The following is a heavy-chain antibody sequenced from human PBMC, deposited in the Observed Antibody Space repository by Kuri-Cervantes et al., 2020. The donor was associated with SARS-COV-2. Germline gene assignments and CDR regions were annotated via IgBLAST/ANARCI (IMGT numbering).Heavy chain of an antibody. D-gene: IGHD3-10*01. J-gene: IGHJ4*02. Sequence: KVSCKGSGYGFTSYWISWVRQMLGKGLEWMGRIDPSDSYTNYSPSFQGHVTISADKSISTAYLQWSSLKASDTAMYYCARLAKMVRGVIGLDYWGQGTLVTVSS. CDR1: GYGFTSYW. V-gene: IGHV5-10-1*01. CDR3: ARLAKMVRGVIGLDY. CDR2: IDPSDSYT.